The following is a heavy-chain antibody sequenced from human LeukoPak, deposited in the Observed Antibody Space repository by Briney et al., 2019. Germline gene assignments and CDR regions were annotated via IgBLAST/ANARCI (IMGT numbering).Heavy chain of an antibody. V-gene: IGHV1-46*01. Sequence: PVASVKVSCKASGYTFTSYYMHWVRQAPGQGLEWMGIINPSGGSTSYAQKFQGRVTMTRDTSTSTVYMELSSLRSEDTAVYYCARSVVVVAQFDPWGQGTLVTASS. D-gene: IGHD2-15*01. CDR1: GYTFTSYY. CDR3: ARSVVVVAQFDP. J-gene: IGHJ5*02. CDR2: INPSGGST.